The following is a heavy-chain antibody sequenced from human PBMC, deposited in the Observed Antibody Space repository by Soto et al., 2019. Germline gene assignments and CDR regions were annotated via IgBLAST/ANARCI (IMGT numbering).Heavy chain of an antibody. V-gene: IGHV1-18*01. CDR2: ISAYNGNT. D-gene: IGHD6-13*01. J-gene: IGHJ6*02. CDR3: ARQEQLDYYYYYGMGV. Sequence: ASVTVSCTASGYTFTSYGISWVRQAPGQGLEWMGWISAYNGNTNYAQKLQGRVTMTTDTSTSTAYMELRSLRSDDTAVYYCARQEQLDYYYYYGMGVWGQGTTVTVSS. CDR1: GYTFTSYG.